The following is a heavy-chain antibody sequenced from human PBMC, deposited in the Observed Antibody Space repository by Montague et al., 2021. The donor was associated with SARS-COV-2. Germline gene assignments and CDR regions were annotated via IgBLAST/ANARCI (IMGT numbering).Heavy chain of an antibody. J-gene: IGHJ6*02. Sequence: SLRLSCAASGFTFSSYDMHWVRQATGKGLEWVSAIGTAGDTYYPGSVKGRFTISRENAKNSLYLQMNSLRAGDTAVYYCARGVTMVQGVISRYYYYGMDVWGQGTTVTASS. V-gene: IGHV3-13*04. CDR2: IGTAGDT. D-gene: IGHD3-10*01. CDR3: ARGVTMVQGVISRYYYYGMDV. CDR1: GFTFSSYD.